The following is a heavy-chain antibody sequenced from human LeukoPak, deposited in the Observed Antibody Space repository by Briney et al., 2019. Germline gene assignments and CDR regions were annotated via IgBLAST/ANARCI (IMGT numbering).Heavy chain of an antibody. D-gene: IGHD6-19*01. CDR3: ATTTATSGSSLY. CDR1: PDTFTRYG. CDR2: IRAYNGDT. J-gene: IGHJ4*02. Sequence: ASVKVSCKASPDTFTRYGITWVRQAPRQGLEWMGWIRAYNGDTNYAQKFQGRVTMTAERSTNTAYMELRGLTFDDTAVFYCATTTATSGSSLYWGQGTLVTVSS. V-gene: IGHV1-18*01.